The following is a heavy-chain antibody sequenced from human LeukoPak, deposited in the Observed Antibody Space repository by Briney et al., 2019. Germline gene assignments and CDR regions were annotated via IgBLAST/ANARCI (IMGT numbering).Heavy chain of an antibody. CDR1: GFTVSSNS. J-gene: IGHJ4*02. Sequence: GGSLRLSCAASGFTVSSNSMSGVRQAPGKGLEWIGRIKSKADGGTTVCAAPVKDRFTISRDDSRNTLFLHMYSLRTEDTAVYYCTTAPPVGWQLPITNDYWGPGTLVTVSS. D-gene: IGHD4-23*01. CDR3: TTAPPVGWQLPITNDY. CDR2: IKSKADGGTT. V-gene: IGHV3-15*01.